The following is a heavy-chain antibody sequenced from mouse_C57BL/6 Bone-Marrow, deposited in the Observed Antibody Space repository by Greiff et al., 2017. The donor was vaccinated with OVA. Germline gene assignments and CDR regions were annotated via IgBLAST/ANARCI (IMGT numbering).Heavy chain of an antibody. V-gene: IGHV5-4*01. CDR2: ISDGGSYT. Sequence: EVKLVESGGGLVKPGGSLKLSCAASGFTFSSYAMSWVRQTPEKRLEWVATISDGGSYTYYPDNVKGRFTISRDNAKNNLYLQMSHLKSEDTAMYYCARDGYDYEAWFAYWGQGTLVTVSA. D-gene: IGHD2-4*01. CDR3: ARDGYDYEAWFAY. J-gene: IGHJ3*01. CDR1: GFTFSSYA.